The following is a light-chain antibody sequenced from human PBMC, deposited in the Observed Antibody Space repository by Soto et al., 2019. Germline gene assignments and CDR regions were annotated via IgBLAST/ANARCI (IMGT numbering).Light chain of an antibody. J-gene: IGKJ4*01. CDR1: QSVSSN. V-gene: IGKV3-11*01. Sequence: EIVLTQSPAILSLSPGERATLSCRASQSVSSNLAWYQQKTGQAPRLLIYDASNRATGIPARFSGSGSGTDVTLTISSLEPEDFAVYYCQQRSNWPLTFGGGTKVGIK. CDR3: QQRSNWPLT. CDR2: DAS.